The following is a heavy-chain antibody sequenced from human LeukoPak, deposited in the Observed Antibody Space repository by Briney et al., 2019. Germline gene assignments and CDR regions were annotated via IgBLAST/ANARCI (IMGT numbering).Heavy chain of an antibody. CDR1: GYTFTHSY. CDR3: ARRAPVPG. CDR2: VHPHSGGT. V-gene: IGHV1-2*02. Sequence: ASEKVSSTASGYTFTHSYLHWVRQAPGHGVVWMGWVHPHSGGTKYAQKFQGRVAMTRDTSISTAYMELSSLRSDDTAVCYCARRAPVPGWGQGPLVSVST. J-gene: IGHJ1*01. D-gene: IGHD6-19*01.